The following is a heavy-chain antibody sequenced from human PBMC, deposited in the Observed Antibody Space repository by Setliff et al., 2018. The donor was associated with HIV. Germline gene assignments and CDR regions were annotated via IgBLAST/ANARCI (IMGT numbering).Heavy chain of an antibody. CDR1: GYTFTSYD. D-gene: IGHD3-22*01. V-gene: IGHV1-8*01. J-gene: IGHJ4*02. CDR2: MNPNSGNT. CDR3: ARGNYYDSSGYYPL. Sequence: GASVKVSCKASGYTFTSYDINWVRQATGEGLGWMGWMNPNSGNTGYAQKFQGRIIMTRKTSISTAYMELSSLRSEDTAVYYRARGNYYDSSGYYPLWGQGTLVTVSS.